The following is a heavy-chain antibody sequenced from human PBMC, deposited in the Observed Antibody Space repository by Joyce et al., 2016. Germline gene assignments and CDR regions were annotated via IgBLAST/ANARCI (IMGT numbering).Heavy chain of an antibody. Sequence: QVQLVQSGSEVKKPGASVTVSCKASGYTFTDYYLYWVRQAPGQGLEWMGWINPKNGDTSFDQRFQGRLIMTRDTSINTVYMELRRLRSDDTAVYYCARDRVVAARRGLDYWGQGTLAIVSS. J-gene: IGHJ4*02. CDR1: GYTFTDYY. V-gene: IGHV1-2*02. CDR3: ARDRVVAARRGLDY. D-gene: IGHD2-15*01. CDR2: INPKNGDT.